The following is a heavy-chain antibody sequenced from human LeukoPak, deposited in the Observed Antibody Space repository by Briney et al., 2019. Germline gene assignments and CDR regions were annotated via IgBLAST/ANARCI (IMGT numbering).Heavy chain of an antibody. V-gene: IGHV3-7*01. CDR2: IKQDGSEK. CDR3: ARSNYYGSGSYYDY. Sequence: GGSLRLSCAVSGFTSSSYWMSWVRQAPGKGLEWVANIKQDGSEKYYVDSVKGRFIISRDNAKNSLYLQMNSLRAEDTAVYYCARSNYYGSGSYYDYWGQGTLVTVSS. CDR1: GFTSSSYW. J-gene: IGHJ4*02. D-gene: IGHD3-10*01.